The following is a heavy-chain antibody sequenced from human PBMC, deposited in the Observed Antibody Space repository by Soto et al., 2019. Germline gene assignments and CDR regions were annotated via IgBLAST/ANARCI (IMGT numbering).Heavy chain of an antibody. V-gene: IGHV1-24*01. CDR1: GYTLTELS. CDR3: ARYPINYDILTGPRAAFDI. CDR2: FDPEDGET. D-gene: IGHD3-9*01. Sequence: ASVKVSCKVSGYTLTELSMHWVRQAPGKGLEWMGGFDPEDGETIYAQKFQGRVTMTEDTSTDTAYMELRSLRSEDTAVYYCARYPINYDILTGPRAAFDIWGQGTMVTVSS. J-gene: IGHJ3*02.